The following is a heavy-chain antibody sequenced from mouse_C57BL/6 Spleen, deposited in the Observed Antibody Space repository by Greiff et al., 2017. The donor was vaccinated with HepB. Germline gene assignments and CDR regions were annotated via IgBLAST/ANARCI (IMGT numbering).Heavy chain of an antibody. J-gene: IGHJ2*01. CDR2: IDPSDSYT. CDR1: GYTFTSYW. D-gene: IGHD2-12*01. Sequence: QVQLKQPGAELVRPGTSVKLSCKASGYTFTSYWMHWVKQRPGQGLEWIGVIDPSDSYTNYNQKFKGKATLTVDTSSSTAYMQLSSLTSEDAAVYYCARTPHDAYFDYWGQGTTLTVSS. V-gene: IGHV1-59*01. CDR3: ARTPHDAYFDY.